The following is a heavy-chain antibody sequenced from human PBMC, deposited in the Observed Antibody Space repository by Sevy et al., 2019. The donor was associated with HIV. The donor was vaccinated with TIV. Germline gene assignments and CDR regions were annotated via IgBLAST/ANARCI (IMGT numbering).Heavy chain of an antibody. V-gene: IGHV3-30-3*01. J-gene: IGHJ4*02. CDR3: VRDVSGGERLGQLSAYFDY. Sequence: GESLKISCAASGFPFTTYAVHWVRQAPGKGLEWLAVISFNGGNKFYADSVRGRFTISRDNSENTMYLQMNSLRVEDTAMYYCVRDVSGGERLGQLSAYFDYWGQGTLVTVSS. D-gene: IGHD3-16*02. CDR1: GFPFTTYA. CDR2: ISFNGGNK.